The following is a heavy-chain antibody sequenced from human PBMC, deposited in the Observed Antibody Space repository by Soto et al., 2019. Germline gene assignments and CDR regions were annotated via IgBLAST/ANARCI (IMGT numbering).Heavy chain of an antibody. V-gene: IGHV4-39*07. D-gene: IGHD3-22*01. CDR3: ARARFPLRGGRYYDSSGYYFGY. Sequence: PSETLSLTCTVSGDSITSSSHYWGWIRQPPGKGLESIANINHSGSTNYNPSLKSRVTISVDTSKNQFSLKLSSVTAADTAVYYRARARFPLRGGRYYDSSGYYFGYWGEGTLVTXSS. J-gene: IGHJ4*02. CDR1: GDSITSSSHY. CDR2: INHSGST.